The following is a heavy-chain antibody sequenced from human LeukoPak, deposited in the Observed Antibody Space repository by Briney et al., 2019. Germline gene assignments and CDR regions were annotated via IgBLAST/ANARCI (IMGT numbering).Heavy chain of an antibody. J-gene: IGHJ3*02. CDR2: IRYDGSNK. CDR1: GFTFSSYG. Sequence: PGGSLRLSCAASGFTFSSYGMHWVRQAPGKGLEWVAFIRYDGSNKYYADSVKGRFTISRDNSKNTLYLQMNSLRAEDTAVYYCARDYGSGFRPAFDIWGQGTMVTVSS. V-gene: IGHV3-30*02. CDR3: ARDYGSGFRPAFDI. D-gene: IGHD3-10*01.